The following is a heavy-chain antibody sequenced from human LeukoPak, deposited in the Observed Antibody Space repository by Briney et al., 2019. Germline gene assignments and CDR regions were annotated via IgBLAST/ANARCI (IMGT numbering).Heavy chain of an antibody. CDR3: ARKKRHSRHPESSAYRGYYYYMDV. V-gene: IGHV4-34*01. J-gene: IGHJ6*03. D-gene: IGHD3-22*01. Sequence: SETLSLTCAVYGGSFSGYYWSWIRQSPGKGLEWIGEINHSGTTNYNPSLKSRVTISINTSKDQFSLKLRSVTAADTAVYYCARKKRHSRHPESSAYRGYYYYMDVWGKGTTVTVSS. CDR1: GGSFSGYY. CDR2: INHSGTT.